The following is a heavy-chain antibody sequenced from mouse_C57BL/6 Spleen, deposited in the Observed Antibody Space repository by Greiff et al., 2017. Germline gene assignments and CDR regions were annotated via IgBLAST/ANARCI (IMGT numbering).Heavy chain of an antibody. J-gene: IGHJ1*03. CDR1: GYTFTSYW. Sequence: QVQLQQPGAELVKPGASVKLSCKASGYTFTSYWMHWVKQRPGRGLEWIGRIDPNSGGTKYNEKFKSKATLTVDKPSSTAYMQLSSLTSEDSAVYYCARPHGSSYWYFDVWGTGTTVTVSS. V-gene: IGHV1-72*01. D-gene: IGHD1-1*01. CDR3: ARPHGSSYWYFDV. CDR2: IDPNSGGT.